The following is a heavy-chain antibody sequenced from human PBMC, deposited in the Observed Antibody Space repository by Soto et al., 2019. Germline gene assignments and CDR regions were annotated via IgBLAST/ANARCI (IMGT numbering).Heavy chain of an antibody. CDR1: GFTFSDYY. V-gene: IGHV3-11*01. CDR3: AKDFVGTLADCFDY. J-gene: IGHJ4*02. D-gene: IGHD6-19*01. CDR2: ISSSGSTI. Sequence: GSLRLSCAASGFTFSDYYMSWIRQAPGKGLEWVSYISSSGSTIYYADSVKGRFTISRDNAKNTLYMQMNSLRAEDTAVYYCAKDFVGTLADCFDYWGQGTLVTVSS.